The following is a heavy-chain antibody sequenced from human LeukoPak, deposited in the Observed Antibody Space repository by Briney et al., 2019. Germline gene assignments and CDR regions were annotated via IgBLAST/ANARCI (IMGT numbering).Heavy chain of an antibody. D-gene: IGHD3-22*01. V-gene: IGHV4-59*01. J-gene: IGHJ4*02. CDR1: DDSIRSYY. Sequence: SETLSLTCTVSDDSIRSYYWNWIRQAPGKALEWIGHIHNNGDTAYNFSLKSRVTISMDTSKNQLSLKLSSVTAADTAVYYCGRWGYFDSGNYFVVDYWGQGTVVTVSS. CDR3: GRWGYFDSGNYFVVDY. CDR2: IHNNGDT.